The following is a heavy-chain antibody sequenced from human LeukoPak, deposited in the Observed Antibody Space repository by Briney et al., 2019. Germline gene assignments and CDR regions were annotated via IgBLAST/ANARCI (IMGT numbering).Heavy chain of an antibody. CDR2: IIPILGIA. Sequence: SVKVSCKASGGTFSSYAISWVRQAPGQGLEWMGRIIPILGIANYAQKFQGRVAITADKSTSTAYMELSSLRSEDTAVYYCAREARRIQLWFDYWGQGTLVTVSS. D-gene: IGHD5-18*01. J-gene: IGHJ4*02. CDR1: GGTFSSYA. CDR3: AREARRIQLWFDY. V-gene: IGHV1-69*04.